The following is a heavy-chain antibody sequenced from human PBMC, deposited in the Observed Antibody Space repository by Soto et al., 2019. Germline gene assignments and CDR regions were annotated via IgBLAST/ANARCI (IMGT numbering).Heavy chain of an antibody. CDR2: ISSTTNYI. J-gene: IGHJ4*02. CDR3: ARESEDLTSNFDY. CDR1: GFIFTRYS. V-gene: IGHV3-21*06. Sequence: GGSLRLSCAASGFIFTRYSMNWVRQAPGKGLEWVSSISSTTNYIYYGDSMKGRFTISRDNAKNSLYREMNSLRAEDTAVYYCARESEDLTSNFDYWGQGTLVTVSS.